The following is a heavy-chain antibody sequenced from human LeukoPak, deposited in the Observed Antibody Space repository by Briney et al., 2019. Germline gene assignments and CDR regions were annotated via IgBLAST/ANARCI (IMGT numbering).Heavy chain of an antibody. CDR2: MNPDGTDI. Sequence: GGSLRLSCAASGFTFSGYAMSWVRQPPGKGPVWVSRMNPDGTDIRYADSVKGRFTISRDNAKSTLYLQMNSLRAEDTAVYYCARDKEDDHGGSTFDYWGQGTLVTVSS. J-gene: IGHJ4*02. D-gene: IGHD4-23*01. V-gene: IGHV3-74*01. CDR1: GFTFSGYA. CDR3: ARDKEDDHGGSTFDY.